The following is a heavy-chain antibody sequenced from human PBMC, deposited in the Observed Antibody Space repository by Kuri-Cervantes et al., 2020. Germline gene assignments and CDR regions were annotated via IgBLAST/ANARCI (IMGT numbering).Heavy chain of an antibody. CDR1: GFTFSSYS. J-gene: IGHJ1*01. V-gene: IGHV3-30*03. Sequence: GESLKISCAASGFTFSSYSMNWVRQAPGKGLEWVAVISYDGSNKYYADSVKGRFTISRDNSKNTLYLQMNSLRAEDTAVYYCAVVVTARVNFQHWGQGTLVTVSS. CDR2: ISYDGSNK. CDR3: AVVVTARVNFQH. D-gene: IGHD2-21*02.